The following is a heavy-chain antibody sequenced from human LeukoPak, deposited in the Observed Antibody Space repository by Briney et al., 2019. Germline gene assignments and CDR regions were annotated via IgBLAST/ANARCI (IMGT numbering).Heavy chain of an antibody. CDR3: ARGKQLAPIDFDY. V-gene: IGHV1-69*06. CDR1: GYTFTSYG. J-gene: IGHJ4*02. D-gene: IGHD6-13*01. CDR2: IIPIFGTA. Sequence: GASVKASCKASGYTFTSYGISWVRQAPGQGLEWMGGIIPIFGTANYAQKFQGRVTITADKSTSTAYMELRSLRSDDTAVYYCARGKQLAPIDFDYWGQGTLVTVSS.